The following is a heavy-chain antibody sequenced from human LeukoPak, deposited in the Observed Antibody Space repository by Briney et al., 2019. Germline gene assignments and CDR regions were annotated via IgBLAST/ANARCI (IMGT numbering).Heavy chain of an antibody. J-gene: IGHJ4*01. CDR2: IYYSGST. V-gene: IGHV4-39*01. CDR1: GGSFSGYH. D-gene: IGHD6-13*01. Sequence: PSETLSLTCAVYGGSFSGYHWGWIRQPPGKGLEWIGSIYYSGSTFYNPTLKSRVTISVDTSKNQFSLKLSSVTAADSAVYYCARHRSTMGSAGIVDNWGQGTLVTVSS. CDR3: ARHRSTMGSAGIVDN.